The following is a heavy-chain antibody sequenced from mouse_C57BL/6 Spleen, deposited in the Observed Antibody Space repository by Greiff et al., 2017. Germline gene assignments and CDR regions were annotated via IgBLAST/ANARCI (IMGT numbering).Heavy chain of an antibody. V-gene: IGHV6-3*01. D-gene: IGHD1-1*01. J-gene: IGHJ4*01. Sequence: DVMLVESGGGLVQPGGSMKLSCVASGFTFSNYWMNWVRQSPEKGLEWVAQIRLKSDNYATHYAESVKGRFTISRDDSKSSVYLQMNNLRAEDTGIYYCTYYYGSSYLYYYAMDYWGQGTSVTVSS. CDR3: TYYYGSSYLYYYAMDY. CDR2: IRLKSDNYAT. CDR1: GFTFSNYW.